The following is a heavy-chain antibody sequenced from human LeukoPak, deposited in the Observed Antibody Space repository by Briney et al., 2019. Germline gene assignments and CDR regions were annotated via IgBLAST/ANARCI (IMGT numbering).Heavy chain of an antibody. CDR3: ARDSHWTGTLGAFDI. CDR1: GFTFSDYY. V-gene: IGHV3-11*01. Sequence: PGGSLRLSCAASGFTFSDYYMSWIRQAPGKGLEWVSYISSSGSTIYYADSVKGRFTISRDNAKNSMYLQRNSLRAEDTAVYYCARDSHWTGTLGAFDIWGQGTMVTVSS. CDR2: ISSSGSTI. D-gene: IGHD1-1*01. J-gene: IGHJ3*02.